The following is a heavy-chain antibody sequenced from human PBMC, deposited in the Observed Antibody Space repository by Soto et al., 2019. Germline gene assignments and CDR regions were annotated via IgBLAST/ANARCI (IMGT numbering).Heavy chain of an antibody. CDR1: GGSISSGGYY. V-gene: IGHV4-31*03. CDR2: IYYSGST. J-gene: IGHJ4*02. CDR3: ARGAIGQRGQIWVNDY. D-gene: IGHD6-25*01. Sequence: SETLSLTCTVSGGSISSGGYYWSWIRQHPGKGLEWIGNIYYSGSTYYNPSFKRRVTISVDTSNNQFSLKLSSVTAADTAVYYCARGAIGQRGQIWVNDYWGQGTLVTVSS.